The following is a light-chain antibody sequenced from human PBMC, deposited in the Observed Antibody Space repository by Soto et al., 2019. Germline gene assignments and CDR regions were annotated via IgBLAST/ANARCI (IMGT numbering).Light chain of an antibody. CDR3: QQYNNWPPIT. J-gene: IGKJ3*01. Sequence: EVVMTQSPVTLSVSPGERATLSCRASQSVTSNLAWYQQKPGQAPRLLIYGASTRASGVPARFSGSGSGTEFPLTISSLQSEDFAVYYCQQYNNWPPITFGPGTRVDLK. V-gene: IGKV3-15*01. CDR2: GAS. CDR1: QSVTSN.